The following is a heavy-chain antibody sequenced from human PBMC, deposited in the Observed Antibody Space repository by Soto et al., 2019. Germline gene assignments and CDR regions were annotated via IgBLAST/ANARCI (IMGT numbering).Heavy chain of an antibody. CDR2: IYYSGST. CDR1: GGSISSSSYY. Sequence: KTSETLSLTCTVSGGSISSSSYYWGWIRQPPGKGLEWIGSIYYSGSTYYNPSLKSRVTISVDTSKNQFSLKLSSVTAADTAVYYCARPEGVSSSGGDYYNYYVMDVWGQGTTVTVSS. J-gene: IGHJ6*02. CDR3: ARPEGVSSSGGDYYNYYVMDV. V-gene: IGHV4-39*01. D-gene: IGHD6-6*01.